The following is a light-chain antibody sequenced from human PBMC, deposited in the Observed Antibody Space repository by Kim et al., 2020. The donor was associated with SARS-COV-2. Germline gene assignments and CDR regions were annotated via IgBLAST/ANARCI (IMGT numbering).Light chain of an antibody. J-gene: IGKJ1*01. CDR2: GAS. V-gene: IGKV3-20*01. CDR1: ESVFRSY. CDR3: KQYGSSPWT. Sequence: EIVLTQSPGTLSLSPGERATLSCRASESVFRSYLAWYQQKPGQAPRLLIYGASSRATGIPDRFSGSGSGTDFTLTISKLEPEDFAVYSCKQYGSSPWTFGQGTKVDIK.